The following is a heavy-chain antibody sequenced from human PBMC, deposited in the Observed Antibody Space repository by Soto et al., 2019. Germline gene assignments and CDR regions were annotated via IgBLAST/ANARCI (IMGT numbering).Heavy chain of an antibody. CDR2: VNPNNGVT. J-gene: IGHJ5*02. CDR3: TTLRLDP. Sequence: ASVRVSCKTSGYTFTALYMNWVRQAPGQGLEWMGWVNPNNGVTRYAQKFQDRVTMTRDTSLNTAYMELNRLTSDDTAVYYCTTLRLDPWGQGTLVTVSS. V-gene: IGHV1-2*02. CDR1: GYTFTALY.